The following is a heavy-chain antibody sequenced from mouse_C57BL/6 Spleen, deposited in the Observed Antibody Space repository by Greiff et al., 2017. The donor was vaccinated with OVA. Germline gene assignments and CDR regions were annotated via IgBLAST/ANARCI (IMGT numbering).Heavy chain of an antibody. J-gene: IGHJ2*01. CDR1: GFSLTSYG. Sequence: VQLQESGPGLVQPSQSLSITCTVSGFSLTSYGVHWVRQSPGKGLEWLGVIWSGGSTDYNAAFISRLSISKDNSKSQVFFKMNSLQADDTAIYYCARRDGYYPYFDYWGQGTTLTVSS. V-gene: IGHV2-2*01. CDR3: ARRDGYYPYFDY. CDR2: IWSGGST. D-gene: IGHD2-3*01.